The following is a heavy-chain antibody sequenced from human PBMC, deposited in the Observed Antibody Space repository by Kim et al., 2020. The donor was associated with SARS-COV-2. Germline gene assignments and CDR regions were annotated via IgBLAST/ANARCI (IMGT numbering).Heavy chain of an antibody. CDR1: GGSLSGYH. V-gene: IGHV4-34*01. J-gene: IGHJ6*02. D-gene: IGHD3-3*01. Sequence: SETLSLTCAVFGGSLSGYHWTWIRQSPGKGLEWIGEINQSGGTNCIPSLKSRVTMSVDTSKNQFSLKLTSVTAADTAVYYCARGRAGVVPSPILGLGPYYEYYDVDLWGQGTPVTVSS. CDR3: ARGRAGVVPSPILGLGPYYEYYDVDL. CDR2: INQSGGT.